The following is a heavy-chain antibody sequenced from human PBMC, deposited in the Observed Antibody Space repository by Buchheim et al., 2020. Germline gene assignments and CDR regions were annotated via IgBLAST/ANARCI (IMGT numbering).Heavy chain of an antibody. J-gene: IGHJ4*02. Sequence: VQLVQSGTEVKKAGESLKISCKGSGYRFSDYWIGWVRQATGQGLEWMGWINPNSGGTNYAQKFQGWVTMTRDTYIRTTSMELSRRRSDDTAVYYCARDQMGEGYYGSGTTPLYYFDYWGQGTL. D-gene: IGHD3-10*01. CDR2: INPNSGGT. CDR3: ARDQMGEGYYGSGTTPLYYFDY. CDR1: GYRFSDYW. V-gene: IGHV1-2*04.